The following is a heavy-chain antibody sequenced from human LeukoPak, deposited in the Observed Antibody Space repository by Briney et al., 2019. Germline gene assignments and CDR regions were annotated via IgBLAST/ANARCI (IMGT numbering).Heavy chain of an antibody. V-gene: IGHV3-23*01. CDR3: AKGEAAAIYGMDV. CDR1: GFTFSSYA. D-gene: IGHD6-13*01. CDR2: ISGSGGGT. J-gene: IGHJ6*02. Sequence: GGSLRLSCAASGFTFSSYAMSWVRQAPGKGLEWVSAISGSGGGTYYADSVKGRFTISRDNSKNTLYLQMNSLRAEDTAVYYCAKGEAAAIYGMDVWGQGTTVTVSS.